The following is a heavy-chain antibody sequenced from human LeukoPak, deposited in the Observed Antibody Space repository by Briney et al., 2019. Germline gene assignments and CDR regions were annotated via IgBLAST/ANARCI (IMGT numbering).Heavy chain of an antibody. CDR2: ISGSGGST. CDR3: AKGWFGESGPIDY. Sequence: GGSLRLSCAASGFTFSSYGMSWVRQAPGKGLEWVSAISGSGGSTYYADSVKGRFTISRDNSKNTLYLQMNSLRAEDTAVYYCAKGWFGESGPIDYWGQGTLVTVSS. J-gene: IGHJ4*02. CDR1: GFTFSSYG. D-gene: IGHD3-10*01. V-gene: IGHV3-23*01.